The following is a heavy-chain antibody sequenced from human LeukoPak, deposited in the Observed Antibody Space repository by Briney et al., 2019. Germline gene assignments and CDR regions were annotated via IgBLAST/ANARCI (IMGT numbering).Heavy chain of an antibody. CDR1: GFTFSTYT. V-gene: IGHV3-48*04. J-gene: IGHJ1*01. Sequence: PGGSLRLSCAASGFTFSTYTMNWVRQAPGKGLEWVSYITSSSSTIYHADSVKGRFTISGDNAKNSLYLQMNSLRAEDTAVYYCAKTVAGTGNFHHWGQGTLVTVSS. CDR3: AKTVAGTGNFHH. D-gene: IGHD6-19*01. CDR2: ITSSSSTI.